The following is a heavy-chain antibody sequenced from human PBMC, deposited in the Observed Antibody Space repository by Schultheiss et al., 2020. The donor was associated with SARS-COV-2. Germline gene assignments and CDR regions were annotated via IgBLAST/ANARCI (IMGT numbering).Heavy chain of an antibody. CDR3: ARAGRGPGPMVRGVINY. D-gene: IGHD3-10*01. J-gene: IGHJ4*02. CDR1: GGTFSSYT. Sequence: ASVKVSCKASGGTFSSYTISWVRQAPGQGLEWMGIINPSGGSTSYAQKFQGRVTMTRDTSTSTVYMELSSLRSEDTAVYYCARAGRGPGPMVRGVINYWGQGTLVTVSS. CDR2: INPSGGST. V-gene: IGHV1-46*01.